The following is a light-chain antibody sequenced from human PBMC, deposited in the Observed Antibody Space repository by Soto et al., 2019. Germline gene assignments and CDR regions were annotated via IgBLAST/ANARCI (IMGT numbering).Light chain of an antibody. J-gene: IGKJ2*01. Sequence: DIQMTQSPSSLSASVGDRVTITCRASQTISSYLNWYQQKPGKAPKLLIYAASSLQSGVPSRFCGSGSGTDFTLTISSLQPEDFATYYCQQSHSIPNTFGQGTKLEIK. CDR2: AAS. CDR1: QTISSY. V-gene: IGKV1-39*01. CDR3: QQSHSIPNT.